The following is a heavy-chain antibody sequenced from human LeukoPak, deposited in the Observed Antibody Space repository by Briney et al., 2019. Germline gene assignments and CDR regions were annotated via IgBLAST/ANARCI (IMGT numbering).Heavy chain of an antibody. V-gene: IGHV1-2*02. CDR3: ARYFYDSSGSSSDAFDI. CDR1: GYTFTGYY. Sequence: VASVKVSCKTSGYTFTGYYMHWVRQAPGQGLEWMGWINPNSGGTNYALRFQGRVTMTRDTSMSTAYMELSRLRSDDSAVYYCARYFYDSSGSSSDAFDIWGQGTMVTVSS. J-gene: IGHJ3*02. CDR2: INPNSGGT. D-gene: IGHD3-22*01.